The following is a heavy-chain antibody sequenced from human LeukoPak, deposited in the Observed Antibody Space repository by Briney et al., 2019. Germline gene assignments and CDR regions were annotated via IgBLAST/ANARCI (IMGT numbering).Heavy chain of an antibody. D-gene: IGHD6-6*01. CDR1: GFTFSSYS. CDR2: ISSSSSYI. CDR3: AREYSSSSTKYRGYYYMDV. V-gene: IGHV3-21*01. J-gene: IGHJ6*03. Sequence: GGSLRLSCAASGFTFSSYSMNWVRQAPGKGLEWVSSISSSSSYIYYADSVKGRFTISRDNAKNSLYLQMNSLRAEDTAVYYCAREYSSSSTKYRGYYYMDVWGKGTTVTVSS.